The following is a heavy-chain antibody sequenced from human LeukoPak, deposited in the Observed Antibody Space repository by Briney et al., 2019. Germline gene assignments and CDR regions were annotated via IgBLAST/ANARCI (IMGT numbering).Heavy chain of an antibody. J-gene: IGHJ6*04. CDR1: GFTFSSYW. CDR3: ARKAYGLDV. Sequence: GGSLRLSCAPSGFTFSSYWMSWVRQAPGKGLEWVANIKQDGSEKYYVDSVKGRFTISRDNGKNSLHLQMNSLRAEDTAVYYCARKAYGLDVWGKGTTVTVSS. CDR2: IKQDGSEK. V-gene: IGHV3-7*03.